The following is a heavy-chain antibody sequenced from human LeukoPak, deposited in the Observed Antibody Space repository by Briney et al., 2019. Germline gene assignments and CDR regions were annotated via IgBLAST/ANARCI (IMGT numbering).Heavy chain of an antibody. CDR3: ARELTYADY. D-gene: IGHD4/OR15-4a*01. V-gene: IGHV4-39*07. Sequence: MPSETLSLTCTVSGGSISSSGYYWGWIRQPPGKGLEWIATIYHSGTTYNNPSLKSRVTMSVDTSKNQFSLKLSSVTAADTAVYYCARELTYADYWGQGTLVTVSS. J-gene: IGHJ4*02. CDR1: GGSISSSGYY. CDR2: IYHSGTT.